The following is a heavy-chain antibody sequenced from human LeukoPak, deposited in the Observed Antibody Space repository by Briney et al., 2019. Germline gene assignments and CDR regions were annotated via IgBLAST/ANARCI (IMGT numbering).Heavy chain of an antibody. CDR1: GFTFSSYS. J-gene: IGHJ4*02. CDR2: ISSSSSTI. V-gene: IGHV3-48*01. D-gene: IGHD3-22*01. CDR3: ARNLNRYYDSSGGNDY. Sequence: AGGSLRLSCAASGFTFSSYSMNWVRQAPGKGLEWVSYISSSSSTIYYADSVKGRFTISRDNSKNTLYLQMNSLRAEDTAVYYCARNLNRYYDSSGGNDYWGQGTLVTVSS.